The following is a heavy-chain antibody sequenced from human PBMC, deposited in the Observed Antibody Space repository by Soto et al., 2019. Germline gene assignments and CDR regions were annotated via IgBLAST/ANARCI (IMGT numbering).Heavy chain of an antibody. CDR3: ARGRGSYLTKCAFDI. CDR1: GFTFSSYG. D-gene: IGHD1-26*01. Sequence: GGSLRLSCAASGFTFSSYGMHWVRQAPGKGLEWVAVIWYDGSNKYYADSVKGRFTISRDNSKNTLYLQMNSLRAEDTAVYYCARGRGSYLTKCAFDIWGQGTMVTVSS. J-gene: IGHJ3*02. V-gene: IGHV3-33*01. CDR2: IWYDGSNK.